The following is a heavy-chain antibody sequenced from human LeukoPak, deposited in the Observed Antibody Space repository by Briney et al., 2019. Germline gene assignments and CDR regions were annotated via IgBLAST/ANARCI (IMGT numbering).Heavy chain of an antibody. V-gene: IGHV3-64*01. D-gene: IGHD6-25*01. CDR3: AKDGAGSSAYYYFEY. J-gene: IGHJ4*02. Sequence: GGSLRLSCAASGFIFSTYAMHWVRQAPGKGLEYVSTISSNGGSTYYVNSVKGRFTISRDNSKDTLYLQLGSLRGEDTAVYYCAKDGAGSSAYYYFEYWGLGTLVTVSS. CDR2: ISSNGGST. CDR1: GFIFSTYA.